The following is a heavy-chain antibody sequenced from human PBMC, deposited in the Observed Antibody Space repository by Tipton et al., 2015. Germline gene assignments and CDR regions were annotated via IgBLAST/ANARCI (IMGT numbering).Heavy chain of an antibody. J-gene: IGHJ4*02. Sequence: VQLVQSGAEVRKPGESLKISCKASGYSFTNYWIGWVRQMPGKGLEWMGVIYPGDSDTRYSPSFQGRVTISADKFINTAYLQWNGLKASDTAIYYCARPQWGSSPEDFWGQGTLVTVSS. V-gene: IGHV5-51*01. CDR1: GYSFTNYW. CDR2: IYPGDSDT. CDR3: ARPQWGSSPEDF. D-gene: IGHD6-13*01.